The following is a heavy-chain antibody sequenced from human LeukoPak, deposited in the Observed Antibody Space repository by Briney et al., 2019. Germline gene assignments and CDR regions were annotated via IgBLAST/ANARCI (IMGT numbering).Heavy chain of an antibody. CDR1: EYSFATYW. Sequence: GESLKISFQGSEYSFATYWIGWVRSMPGQGLEWMGIIFPGDSDTRYSPSFQGQVTISADKSISTAYLQWSSLKASDTAIYYCASEYCSGGNCYFDYWGQGTLVTVSS. CDR3: ASEYCSGGNCYFDY. D-gene: IGHD2-15*01. CDR2: IFPGDSDT. V-gene: IGHV5-51*01. J-gene: IGHJ4*02.